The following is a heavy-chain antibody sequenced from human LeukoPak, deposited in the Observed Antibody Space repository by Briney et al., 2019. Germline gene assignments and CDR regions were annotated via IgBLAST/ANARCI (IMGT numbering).Heavy chain of an antibody. CDR1: GASISSYY. Sequence: SETLSLTCTVSGASISSYYWSWIRQPPGKGLEWIGYIYYSGTTNYNPSLKSRVTISVDTSKNQFSLKLSSVTAADTAVCYCARVQKDIVVVVAADPYDAFDIWGQGTMVTVSS. D-gene: IGHD2-15*01. CDR3: ARVQKDIVVVVAADPYDAFDI. V-gene: IGHV4-59*01. CDR2: IYYSGTT. J-gene: IGHJ3*02.